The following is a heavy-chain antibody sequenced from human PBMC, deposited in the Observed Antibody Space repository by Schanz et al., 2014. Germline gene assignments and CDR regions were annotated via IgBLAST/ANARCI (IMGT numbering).Heavy chain of an antibody. D-gene: IGHD6-13*01. Sequence: QVQLVESGGGVVQPGTSLRLSCAASGFTFRGHAMHWVRQAPGQGLEKVAVTSTDGTKTYYAASVRGRFTISRDNSKNTLYLQMNSLRADDTALYYCARDSSSVWFFDLWGRGSLVTVSS. CDR3: ARDSSSVWFFDL. V-gene: IGHV3-30*14. CDR2: TSTDGTKT. CDR1: GFTFRGHA. J-gene: IGHJ2*01.